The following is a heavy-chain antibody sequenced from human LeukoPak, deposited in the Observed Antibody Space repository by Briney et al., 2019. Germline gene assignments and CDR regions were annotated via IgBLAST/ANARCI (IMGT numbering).Heavy chain of an antibody. D-gene: IGHD6-19*01. J-gene: IGHJ5*02. CDR3: AKVRYGIPVAGDSFDP. CDR2: ISNNDGST. CDR1: GFTFSSYA. V-gene: IGHV3-23*01. Sequence: GGSLRLSCAASGFTFSSYAMSWVRQAPGKGLEWVSTISNNDGSTYYADSVKGRFTISRDNSKNTLYLQMNSLRAEDTAVYYCAKVRYGIPVAGDSFDPWGQGTLVTVSS.